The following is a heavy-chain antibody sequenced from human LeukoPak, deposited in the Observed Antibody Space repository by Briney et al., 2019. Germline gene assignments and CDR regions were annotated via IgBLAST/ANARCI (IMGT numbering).Heavy chain of an antibody. V-gene: IGHV1-2*02. J-gene: IGHJ4*02. CDR2: IKPNSGDT. CDR1: GYIFTDYY. Sequence: ASVKVSCKASGYIFTDYYIHWIRQAPGQGLEWMGWIKPNSGDTKYTQRFQGKVSMTRDTSISTAYMELSRLTSDDTAVYYCARDRTYFGSGSASNWGQGTLVTVSS. CDR3: ARDRTYFGSGSASN. D-gene: IGHD3-10*01.